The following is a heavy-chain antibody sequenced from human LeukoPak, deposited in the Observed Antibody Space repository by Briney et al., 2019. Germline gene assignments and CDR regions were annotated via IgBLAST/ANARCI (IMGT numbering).Heavy chain of an antibody. CDR3: ARDQMDYDFWSGYSLGYYGMDV. CDR1: GGSISSGSYY. J-gene: IGHJ6*02. Sequence: PSETLSLTCTVSGGSISSGSYYWSWIRQPAGKGLEWIGRIHTSGSTNYNPALKSRVTISVDTSKNQFSLKLSSVTAADTAVYYCARDQMDYDFWSGYSLGYYGMDVWGQGTTVTVSS. D-gene: IGHD3-3*01. V-gene: IGHV4-61*02. CDR2: IHTSGST.